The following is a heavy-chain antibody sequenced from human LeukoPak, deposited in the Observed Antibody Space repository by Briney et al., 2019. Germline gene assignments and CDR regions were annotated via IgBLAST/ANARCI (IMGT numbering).Heavy chain of an antibody. J-gene: IGHJ4*02. CDR1: GFTFSSYG. CDR3: ARDFGYSSSWAS. D-gene: IGHD6-13*01. CDR2: IWYDGSNK. V-gene: IGHV3-33*01. Sequence: HPGGSLRLSCAASGFTFSSYGMHWLRQAPGKGLEGVAVIWYDGSNKYYADSVKGRFTISRDNSKNTLYLQMNSLRAEDTAVYYCARDFGYSSSWASWGQGTLVTVSS.